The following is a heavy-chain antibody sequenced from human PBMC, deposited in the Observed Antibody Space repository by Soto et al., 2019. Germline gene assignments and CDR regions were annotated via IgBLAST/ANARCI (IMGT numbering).Heavy chain of an antibody. CDR1: GFTFSSYG. V-gene: IGHV3-33*06. CDR2: IWYDGSNK. D-gene: IGHD6-19*01. Sequence: GGSLRLSCAASGFTFSSYGMHWVRQAPGKGLEWVAVIWYDGSNKYYADSVKGRYTISRDNSKNTLDLQMNSLRAEDTAVYYCTKGWLDYWGQGTPVTVSS. CDR3: TKGWLDY. J-gene: IGHJ4*02.